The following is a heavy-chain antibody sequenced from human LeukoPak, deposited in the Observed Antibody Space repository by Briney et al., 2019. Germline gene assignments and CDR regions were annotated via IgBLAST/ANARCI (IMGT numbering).Heavy chain of an antibody. Sequence: PGGSLRLSCAASGFTSSSYWMHWVRQAPGKGLVWVSRINSDGSSTSYADSVKGRFTISRDNAKNTLYLQMNSLRAEDTAVYYCARETRPGNIDYWGQGTLVTVSS. D-gene: IGHD2-2*01. V-gene: IGHV3-74*01. CDR3: ARETRPGNIDY. CDR2: INSDGSST. J-gene: IGHJ4*02. CDR1: GFTSSSYW.